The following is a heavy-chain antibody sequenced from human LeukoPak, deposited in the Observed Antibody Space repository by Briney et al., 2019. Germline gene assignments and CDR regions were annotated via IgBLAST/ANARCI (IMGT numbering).Heavy chain of an antibody. J-gene: IGHJ4*02. Sequence: GGSLRLSCAASGFTFSSYGMHWVRQAPGKGLEWVAVIWYDGSNKYYADSVKGRFTISRDNSKNTLYLQMNSLRAEDTAVYYCARDLSIAAPRVFDYWGQGTLVTVYS. V-gene: IGHV3-33*01. D-gene: IGHD6-6*01. CDR2: IWYDGSNK. CDR3: ARDLSIAAPRVFDY. CDR1: GFTFSSYG.